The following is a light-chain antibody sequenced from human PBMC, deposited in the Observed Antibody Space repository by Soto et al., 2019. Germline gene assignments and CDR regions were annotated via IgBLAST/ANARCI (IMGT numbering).Light chain of an antibody. J-gene: IGLJ1*01. CDR2: DVS. Sequence: QSVLTQPASVSGSPGQSITISCTGTSSDVGGYNYVSWYQQHPGKAPKLMIYDVSNRPSGVSNRFSGSKSGNTASLTISGLQAEDEADYYCSSYTSSSILYVFGTGTKDTVL. V-gene: IGLV2-14*01. CDR3: SSYTSSSILYV. CDR1: SSDVGGYNY.